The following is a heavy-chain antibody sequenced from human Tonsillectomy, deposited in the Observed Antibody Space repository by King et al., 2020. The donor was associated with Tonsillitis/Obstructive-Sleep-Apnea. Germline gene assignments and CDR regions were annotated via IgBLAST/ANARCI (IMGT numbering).Heavy chain of an antibody. CDR3: TSTPGITIFGVVDDY. Sequence: VQLQESGGGLVKPGGSLRLSCAASGFTFNNAWMIWVRQAPGKGLEWVGRIESKTDVGTTAYAAPVKGRFTLSRDDSKNTLYLQMNSLKTEDTAVYYCTSTPGITIFGVVDDYWGQGTLVTVSS. CDR1: GFTFNNAW. CDR2: IESKTDVGTT. D-gene: IGHD3-3*01. V-gene: IGHV3-15*04. J-gene: IGHJ4*02.